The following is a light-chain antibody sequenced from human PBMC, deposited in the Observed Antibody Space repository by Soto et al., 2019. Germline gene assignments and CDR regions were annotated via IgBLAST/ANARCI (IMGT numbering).Light chain of an antibody. CDR2: GAS. J-gene: IGKJ1*01. CDR1: QSVSSY. CDR3: QQYGSSGT. Sequence: EIVLTQSQATLCFWPGERTTLXCRASQSVSSYLAWYQQKPGQAPRLLIYGASNRATGIPDRFSGSGSGTDFTLTISRLEPEDFAVYYCQQYGSSGTFGQGTKVDI. V-gene: IGKV3-20*01.